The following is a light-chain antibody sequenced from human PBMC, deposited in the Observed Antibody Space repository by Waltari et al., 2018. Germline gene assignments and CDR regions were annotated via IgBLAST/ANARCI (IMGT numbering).Light chain of an antibody. CDR2: DVS. CDR1: SSDVGGYNY. Sequence: QSALTQPASVSGSPGQSITISCTGTSSDVGGYNYVSWYQQHPGKAPNLMLFDVSNRPSGVANRFSGSKSGNTASLTISGLQAEDEADYYCSSYISSSTLELFGGGTSLTVL. J-gene: IGLJ2*01. CDR3: SSYISSSTLEL. V-gene: IGLV2-14*03.